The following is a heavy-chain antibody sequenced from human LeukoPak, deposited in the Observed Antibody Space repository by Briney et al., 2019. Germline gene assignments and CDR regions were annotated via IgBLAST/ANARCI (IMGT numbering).Heavy chain of an antibody. J-gene: IGHJ4*02. Sequence: SETRSLTCTVSGGSISSYYWSWIRQPPGKGLEWIGYIYYSGSTNYNPSLKSRVTISVDKSKNQFSLKLSSVTAADTAVYYCARNPSYCSSTSCYDYWGQGTLVTVSS. CDR2: IYYSGST. CDR3: ARNPSYCSSTSCYDY. CDR1: GGSISSYY. D-gene: IGHD2-2*01. V-gene: IGHV4-59*12.